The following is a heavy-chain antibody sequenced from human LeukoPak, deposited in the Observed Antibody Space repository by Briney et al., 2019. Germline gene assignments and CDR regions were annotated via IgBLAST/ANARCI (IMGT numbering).Heavy chain of an antibody. D-gene: IGHD7-27*01. V-gene: IGHV1-46*01. CDR1: GYTFTSYY. CDR2: INPSGGST. Sequence: ASVKVSCKASGYTFTSYYMHWVRQAPGQGLEWMGIINPSGGSTSYAQKFQGRVTMTRDTSTSTVYMELSSPRSEDTAVYYCARDRLTGDQAPAGDLDLWGRGTLVTVSS. J-gene: IGHJ2*01. CDR3: ARDRLTGDQAPAGDLDL.